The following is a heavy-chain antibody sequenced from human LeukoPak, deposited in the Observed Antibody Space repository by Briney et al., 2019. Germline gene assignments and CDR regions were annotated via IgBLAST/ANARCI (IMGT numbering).Heavy chain of an antibody. CDR2: ISSSSSTI. D-gene: IGHD3-10*01. CDR1: GFTFSSCS. CDR3: ARDDYYGSGSYYRDNYYYGMDV. V-gene: IGHV3-48*02. J-gene: IGHJ6*02. Sequence: GGSLRLSCAASGFTFSSCSMNWVRQAPGKGLEWVSYISSSSSTIYYADSVKGRFTISRDNAKNSLYLQMNSLRDKDTAVYFCARDDYYGSGSYYRDNYYYGMDVWGQGTTVTVSS.